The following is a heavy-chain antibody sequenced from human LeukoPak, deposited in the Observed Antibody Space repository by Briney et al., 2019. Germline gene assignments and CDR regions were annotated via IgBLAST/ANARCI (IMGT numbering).Heavy chain of an antibody. CDR2: IDPSDSYT. V-gene: IGHV5-10-1*01. D-gene: IGHD3-10*01. Sequence: GESLRISCKGSGYSFTNYWISWVRQMPGKGLEWMGRIDPSDSYTNYSPSFQGHVTISADKSISTAYLQWSSLKASDTAMYYCARQKREGSGSYYRFLAFDIWGQGTMVTVSS. J-gene: IGHJ3*02. CDR1: GYSFTNYW. CDR3: ARQKREGSGSYYRFLAFDI.